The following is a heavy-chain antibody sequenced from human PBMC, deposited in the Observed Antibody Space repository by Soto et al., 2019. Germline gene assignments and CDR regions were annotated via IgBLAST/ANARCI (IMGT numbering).Heavy chain of an antibody. CDR2: IWYDGSNK. J-gene: IGHJ4*02. V-gene: IGHV3-33*01. CDR3: ARGGWLGSSGHFDY. CDR1: GFTFSSYG. D-gene: IGHD3-22*01. Sequence: VQLVESGGGVVQPGRSLRLSCAASGFTFSSYGMHWVRQAPGKGLEWVAVIWYDGSNKYYADSVKGRFTISRDNSKNTLYLQMNSLRAEDTAVYYCARGGWLGSSGHFDYWGQGTLVTVSS.